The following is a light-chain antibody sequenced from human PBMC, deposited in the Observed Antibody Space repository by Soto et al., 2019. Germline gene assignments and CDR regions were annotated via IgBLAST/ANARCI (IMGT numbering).Light chain of an antibody. Sequence: EIVLTQSPVTLSLSPGERANLSCRASQSVGSYFAWYQQKPGQAPSLLIYDASSRATGIPARFSGSGSGTDFTLTISSLEPEDFAVYYCQQRSDWPSTFGGGTRVEIK. CDR3: QQRSDWPST. CDR1: QSVGSY. V-gene: IGKV3-11*01. J-gene: IGKJ4*01. CDR2: DAS.